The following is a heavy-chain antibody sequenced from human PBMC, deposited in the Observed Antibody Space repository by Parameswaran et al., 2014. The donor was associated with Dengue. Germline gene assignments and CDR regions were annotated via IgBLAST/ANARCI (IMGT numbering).Heavy chain of an antibody. J-gene: IGHJ6*03. CDR3: ARVLSDYYYYYYMDV. CDR2: ISSSGSTI. Sequence: WIRQPPGKGLEWVSYISSSGSTIYYADSVKGRFTISRDNAKNSLYLQMNSLRAEDTAVYYCARVLSDYYYYYYMDVWGKGTTVTVSS. V-gene: IGHV3-48*03.